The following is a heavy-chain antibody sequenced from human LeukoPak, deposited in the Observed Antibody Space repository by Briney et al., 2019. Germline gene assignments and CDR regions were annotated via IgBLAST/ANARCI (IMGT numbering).Heavy chain of an antibody. Sequence: GGSLRLSCAASGFTFSNYPMSWVRQAPGKGLDWVSAISDNGGTTQYADSVKGRFTISRDNSKNTLYLQMNSLRAEDTAIYYCATQQWLVSDFDYWGQGTLVTVSS. J-gene: IGHJ4*02. D-gene: IGHD6-19*01. CDR2: ISDNGGTT. V-gene: IGHV3-23*01. CDR3: ATQQWLVSDFDY. CDR1: GFTFSNYP.